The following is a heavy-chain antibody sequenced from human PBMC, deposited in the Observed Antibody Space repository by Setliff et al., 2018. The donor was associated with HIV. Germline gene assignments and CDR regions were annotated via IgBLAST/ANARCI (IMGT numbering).Heavy chain of an antibody. D-gene: IGHD3-10*01. J-gene: IGHJ4*02. Sequence: ASVKVSCKASGYTFTSYYIHWVRQAPGQGLEWMGIINPSGGSTSYAQKFQGRVTMTRDTSTSTVYMELSSLRSEDTAVYYCARPYYYGSGSYYIDYWGQGTLVTVSS. CDR3: ARPYYYGSGSYYIDY. CDR1: GYTFTSYY. V-gene: IGHV1-46*01. CDR2: INPSGGST.